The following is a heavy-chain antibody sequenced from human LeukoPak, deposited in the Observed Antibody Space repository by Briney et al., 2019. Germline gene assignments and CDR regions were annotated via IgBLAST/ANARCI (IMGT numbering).Heavy chain of an antibody. D-gene: IGHD1-26*01. Sequence: PGGSLRLSCAASGSTFSNYDMHWVRQTIGKGLEWVSIIGFAGDTYYPGSVRGRFTISRENAKNSLYLQMNSLRVEDTALYFCARGADAAYDYWGQGTLVTVSS. CDR3: ARGADAAYDY. CDR2: IGFAGDT. V-gene: IGHV3-13*04. CDR1: GSTFSNYD. J-gene: IGHJ4*02.